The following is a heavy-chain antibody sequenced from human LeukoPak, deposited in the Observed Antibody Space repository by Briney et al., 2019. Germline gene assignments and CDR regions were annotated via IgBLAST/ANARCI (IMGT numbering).Heavy chain of an antibody. V-gene: IGHV1-18*01. CDR2: SSVYNGNT. CDR3: AKGRRVDADDHFDY. D-gene: IGHD1-1*01. J-gene: IGHJ4*02. Sequence: ASVKVSCKASGYTFMSYGIHWVRQAPGQGLEWMGWSSVYNGNTKYAQKFQGRVTMTTDSSTSTAYMELSTLISDDTAVYYCAKGRRVDADDHFDYWGQGTLVTVSS. CDR1: GYTFMSYG.